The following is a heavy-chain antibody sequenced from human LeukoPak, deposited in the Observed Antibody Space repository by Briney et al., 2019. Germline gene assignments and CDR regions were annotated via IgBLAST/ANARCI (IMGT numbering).Heavy chain of an antibody. CDR1: GYSFPRNG. CDR2: ISANSGNT. J-gene: IGHJ4*02. D-gene: IGHD2-15*01. V-gene: IGHV1-18*01. CDR3: ARDVNSAFDY. Sequence: ASVKVSCKPSGYSFPRNGISWVRQAPGQGLEWMGWISANSGNTNYAQKFQDRVTLTTDTSTSTAYMELRSLRSDDTAVYYCARDVNSAFDYWGQGTLVTVSS.